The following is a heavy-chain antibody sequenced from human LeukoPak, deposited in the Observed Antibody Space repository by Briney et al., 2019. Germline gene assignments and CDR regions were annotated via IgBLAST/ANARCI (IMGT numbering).Heavy chain of an antibody. Sequence: ASVKVSCKVSGYTLTELSMHWVRQAPGKGLEWMGGFDPEDGETIYAQKFQGRVTMTEDTSTDTAYMELSRLRSDDTAVYYCARTARAYDAGGKKGDWFDPWGQGTLVTVSS. CDR3: ARTARAYDAGGKKGDWFDP. CDR1: GYTLTELS. V-gene: IGHV1-24*01. J-gene: IGHJ5*02. CDR2: FDPEDGET. D-gene: IGHD2-21*02.